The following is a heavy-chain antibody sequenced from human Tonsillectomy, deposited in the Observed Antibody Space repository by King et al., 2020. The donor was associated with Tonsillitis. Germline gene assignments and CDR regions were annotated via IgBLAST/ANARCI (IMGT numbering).Heavy chain of an antibody. V-gene: IGHV4-39*07. Sequence: QLQESGPGLVKPSETLSLTCTVSGGSISSSSYYWGWIRQPPGKGLEWIGSIYYSGSTYYNPSPKSRVTISVDTSKNQFSLKLSSVTAADTAVYYCARLLWDSSGCYWGWFDYWGQGTLVTVSS. CDR1: GGSISSSSYY. D-gene: IGHD6-25*01. J-gene: IGHJ4*02. CDR3: ARLLWDSSGCYWGWFDY. CDR2: IYYSGST.